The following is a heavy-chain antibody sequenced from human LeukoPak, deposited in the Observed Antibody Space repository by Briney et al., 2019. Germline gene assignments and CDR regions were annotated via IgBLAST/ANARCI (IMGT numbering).Heavy chain of an antibody. D-gene: IGHD2-15*01. CDR1: GGSISSSSYY. CDR2: IYHSGST. CDR3: ARVDCSGGSCPMPYNWFDP. V-gene: IGHV4-39*07. Sequence: SETLSLTCTVSGGSISSSSYYWGWIRQPPGKGLEWIGSIYHSGSTYYNLSLKSRVTISVDTSKNQFSLKLSSVTAADTAVYYCARVDCSGGSCPMPYNWFDPWGQGTLVTVSS. J-gene: IGHJ5*02.